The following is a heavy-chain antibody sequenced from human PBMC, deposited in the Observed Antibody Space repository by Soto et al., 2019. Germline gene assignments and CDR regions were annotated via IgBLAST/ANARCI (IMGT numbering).Heavy chain of an antibody. V-gene: IGHV3-48*03. CDR2: ISDDGASI. Sequence: LRLSCEASGFSFSSFAMNWVRQAPGRGLEWVSYISDDGASIYYADSLKGRFTISRDNAKNSLSLQMNNLRAEDTAVYYCARENSVQAWLHHFDHWGLGTLVTVSS. CDR1: GFSFSSFA. D-gene: IGHD5-18*01. J-gene: IGHJ4*02. CDR3: ARENSVQAWLHHFDH.